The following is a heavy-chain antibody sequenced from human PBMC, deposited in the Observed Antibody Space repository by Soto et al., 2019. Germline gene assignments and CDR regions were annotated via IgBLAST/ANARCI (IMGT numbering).Heavy chain of an antibody. Sequence: GGSLRLSCAASGFTFSSYAMSWVRQAPGKGLEWVSVISASGGSTYYADSVKGRFTISRDNSKNTLYLQMNSLRVEDTAIYYCAKDSSSYLDHTYFDYWGQGILVTVSS. CDR3: AKDSSSYLDHTYFDY. CDR2: ISASGGST. D-gene: IGHD6-13*01. V-gene: IGHV3-23*01. CDR1: GFTFSSYA. J-gene: IGHJ4*02.